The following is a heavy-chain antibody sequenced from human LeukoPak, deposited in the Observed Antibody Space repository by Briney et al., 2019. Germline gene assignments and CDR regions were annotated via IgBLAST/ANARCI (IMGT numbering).Heavy chain of an antibody. CDR1: GFTFSSFS. CDR3: ARDLRL. J-gene: IGHJ4*02. CDR2: ITSSSNYI. Sequence: PGGSLRRSCAASGFTFSSFSMNWVRQAPGKGLEWVSSITSSSNYIYYASSVRGRFTISRDNAKNSLYLQMNSLRAEDTAVYYCARDLRLWGQGTLVTVSS. V-gene: IGHV3-21*01.